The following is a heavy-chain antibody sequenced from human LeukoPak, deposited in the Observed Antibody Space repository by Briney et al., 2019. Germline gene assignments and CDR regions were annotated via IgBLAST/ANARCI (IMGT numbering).Heavy chain of an antibody. V-gene: IGHV4-4*08. CDR3: TRVSLPSVTTPHYFHY. CDR2: IYPSRST. J-gene: IGHJ4*02. D-gene: IGHD4-23*01. Sequence: SETLSLNCTVSGGSISNYYWSWLRQPPGKGLEWIGYIYPSRSTNSNPPLKPRVTISADTSQNQFSLTLTSVTAADTPVYYCTRVSLPSVTTPHYFHYWGQGTLVTVSS. CDR1: GGSISNYY.